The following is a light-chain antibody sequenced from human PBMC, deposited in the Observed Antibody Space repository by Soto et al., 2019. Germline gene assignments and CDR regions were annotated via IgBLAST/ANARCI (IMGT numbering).Light chain of an antibody. J-gene: IGKJ2*01. Sequence: EVVMTQSPSSLSASAGERVTLSCSASQNIRSSLAWYQQRPGQAPRLLIYDASTRATGIPPRFSGGGSGTEFTVTISSLQSEDFAIHYCQQYDIWPPYTFGQVTKVDI. CDR1: QNIRSS. CDR2: DAS. V-gene: IGKV3-15*01. CDR3: QQYDIWPPYT.